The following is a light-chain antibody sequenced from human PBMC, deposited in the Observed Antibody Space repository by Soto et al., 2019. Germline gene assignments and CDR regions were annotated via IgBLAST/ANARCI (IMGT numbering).Light chain of an antibody. V-gene: IGLV2-14*01. Sequence: QSALTQPASVSGSPGQSITISCTGTSGDVGGHNYGSWYQQHPGKAPKLMIYDVSNRPSGVSNRFSGSKSGNTASLTISGLQAEDEADYYCSSYTSSSTPLVFGGGTKLTVL. CDR3: SSYTSSSTPLV. J-gene: IGLJ2*01. CDR2: DVS. CDR1: SGDVGGHNY.